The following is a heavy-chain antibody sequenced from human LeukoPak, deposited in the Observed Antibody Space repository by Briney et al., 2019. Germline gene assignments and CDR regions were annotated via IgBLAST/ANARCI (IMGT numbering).Heavy chain of an antibody. D-gene: IGHD1-26*01. CDR3: VRQQTPHGNFDY. CDR1: GFTFSNHA. J-gene: IGHJ4*02. V-gene: IGHV3-13*01. CDR2: IAAGDT. Sequence: GRSLRLSCAASGFTFSNHAMHWVRQATGKGLEWVSAIAAGDTFYPGSVKGRFTISRENAKNSLSLQMNSLRAEDTAVYYCVRQQTPHGNFDYWGQGTLVTVSS.